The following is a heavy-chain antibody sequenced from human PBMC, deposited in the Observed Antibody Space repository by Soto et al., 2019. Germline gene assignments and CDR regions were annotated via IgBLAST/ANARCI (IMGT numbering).Heavy chain of an antibody. CDR1: GGSISSYY. J-gene: IGHJ3*02. CDR2: IYYSGST. D-gene: IGHD5-18*01. V-gene: IGHV4-59*01. CDR3: ARRYGKNAFDI. Sequence: SETLSLTCPVSGGSISSYYLSWIRQPPGKGLEWIGYIYYSGSTNYNPSLKSRVTISVDTSKNQFSLKLSSVTAADTAVYYCARRYGKNAFDIWGQGTMVTVSS.